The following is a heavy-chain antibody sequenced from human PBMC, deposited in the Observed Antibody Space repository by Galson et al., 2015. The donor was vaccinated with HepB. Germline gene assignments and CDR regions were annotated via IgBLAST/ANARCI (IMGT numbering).Heavy chain of an antibody. D-gene: IGHD6-13*01. CDR1: GGSFSGYY. Sequence: LSLTCAVYGGSFSGYYWSWIRQPPGKGLEWIGEINHSGSTNYNPSLKSRVTISVDTSKNQFSLKLSSVTAADTAVYYCAREGGPYSSSWYVGSNWLDPWGQGTLVTVSS. CDR2: INHSGST. V-gene: IGHV4-34*01. CDR3: AREGGPYSSSWYVGSNWLDP. J-gene: IGHJ5*02.